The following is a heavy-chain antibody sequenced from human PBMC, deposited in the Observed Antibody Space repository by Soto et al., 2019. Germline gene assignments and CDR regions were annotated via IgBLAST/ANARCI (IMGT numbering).Heavy chain of an antibody. Sequence: QLQLQESGSGLVRPSQTLSLSCAVSGDSISNGGYSWNWIRQPPGKGLEWIGYIYHGGSTYSNPSLEGRGTLSVDTSKNQFSLRLTSVIAADTAVYYCARDRRSFYHDGSGLDYWGQGILVTVSS. V-gene: IGHV4-30-2*01. CDR3: ARDRRSFYHDGSGLDY. D-gene: IGHD3-22*01. CDR2: IYHGGST. J-gene: IGHJ4*02. CDR1: GDSISNGGYS.